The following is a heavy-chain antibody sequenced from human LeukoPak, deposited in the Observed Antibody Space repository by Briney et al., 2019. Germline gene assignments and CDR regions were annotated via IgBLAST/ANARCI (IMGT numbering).Heavy chain of an antibody. Sequence: PSETLSLTCTVSGGSISSGGYYWSWIRQHPGKGLEWIGYIYYSGSTYYNPSLKSRVTISVDTSKNQFSLKLSSVTAADTAVYYCAREAVAGGSGSNYYYYGMDVWGQGTTVTVSS. CDR1: GGSISSGGYY. V-gene: IGHV4-31*03. J-gene: IGHJ6*02. CDR3: AREAVAGGSGSNYYYYGMDV. D-gene: IGHD3-10*01. CDR2: IYYSGST.